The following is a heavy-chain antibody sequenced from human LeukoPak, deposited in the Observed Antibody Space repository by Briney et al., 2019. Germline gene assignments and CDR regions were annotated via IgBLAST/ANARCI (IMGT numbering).Heavy chain of an antibody. D-gene: IGHD1-26*01. Sequence: ASVKVSCKASGYTFTGYYMHWVRQAPGQGLEWMGWINPNSGGTNYAQKFQGRVTMTRDTSISTAYMELSRLRSDDTAVYYCASEDRIVGATSVSAFDIWGQGTMVTVSS. CDR1: GYTFTGYY. CDR2: INPNSGGT. CDR3: ASEDRIVGATSVSAFDI. V-gene: IGHV1-2*02. J-gene: IGHJ3*02.